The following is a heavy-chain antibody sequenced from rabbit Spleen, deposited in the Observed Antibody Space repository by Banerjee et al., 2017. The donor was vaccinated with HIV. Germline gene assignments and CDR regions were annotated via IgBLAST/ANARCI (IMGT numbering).Heavy chain of an antibody. D-gene: IGHD5-1*01. V-gene: IGHV1S43*01. J-gene: IGHJ4*01. CDR2: IYTRDGST. Sequence: QEQLEESGGGLAKLGGSLTLTCKASGIDLSNYYYIYWVRQAPGKGLELIAWIYTRDGSTYYASWVNGRFTISISTSLNTVDLKMTSLTAADTATYFCARDLVGVIGWNFYLWGQGTLVTVS. CDR1: GIDLSNYYY. CDR3: ARDLVGVIGWNFYL.